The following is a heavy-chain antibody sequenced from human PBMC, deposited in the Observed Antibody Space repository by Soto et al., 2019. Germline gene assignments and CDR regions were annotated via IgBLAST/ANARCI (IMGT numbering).Heavy chain of an antibody. Sequence: QVQLVQSGAEVKKPGASVKVSCKASGYSFSDYDINWVRQATRQGPEWMGWMNPNSGNTGYAQKFQGRVTITRNTSINTAYMELSSLGSEDTAVYYCARDNRYNWNDEGWFDPWGQGTLVTVSS. CDR1: GYSFSDYD. J-gene: IGHJ5*02. CDR3: ARDNRYNWNDEGWFDP. D-gene: IGHD1-20*01. V-gene: IGHV1-8*01. CDR2: MNPNSGNT.